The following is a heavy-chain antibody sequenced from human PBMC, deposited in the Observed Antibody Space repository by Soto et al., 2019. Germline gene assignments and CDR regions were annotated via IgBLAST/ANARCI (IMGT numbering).Heavy chain of an antibody. CDR3: ARAIFGVVITQLGAFDI. J-gene: IGHJ3*02. V-gene: IGHV3-48*01. CDR2: ISSDSRSI. CDR1: GFTLSSYA. D-gene: IGHD3-3*01. Sequence: GGSLRLSCEASGFTLSSYAVNWVRQAPGKGLEWVSYISSDSRSIYHGDSVEGRFTISRDNARNSVYLEMTSLRAEDTAVYYCARAIFGVVITQLGAFDIWGQGTMVTVSS.